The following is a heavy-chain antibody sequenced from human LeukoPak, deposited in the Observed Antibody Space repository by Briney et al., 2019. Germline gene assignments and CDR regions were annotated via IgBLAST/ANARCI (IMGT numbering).Heavy chain of an antibody. J-gene: IGHJ3*01. CDR1: GFTLNSYL. V-gene: IGHV3-7*01. CDR2: IKKDGSEE. CDR3: ARSNPNRNALDL. D-gene: IGHD1-14*01. Sequence: PGGSLRLSCAASGFTLNSYLMSWVRQAPGRGLEWVANIKKDGSEENYLDSVKGRFTVSRDNAKNSLNLQMNSLRGEDTAVYYCARSNPNRNALDLWGQGTMVTLSS.